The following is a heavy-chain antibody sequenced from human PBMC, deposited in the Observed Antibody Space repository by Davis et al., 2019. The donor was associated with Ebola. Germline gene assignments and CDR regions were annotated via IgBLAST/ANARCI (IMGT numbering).Heavy chain of an antibody. Sequence: PSETLSLTCTVSGGSITSDEYYWNWIRQPPGKGLEWIGYIYYGGNTYYNPSLKRRVTISVDTSKNQFSLKLNSVTAADTAVYYCARRRYYDILTGHYRTSRVAGEFVDYWGQGTLVTVSS. J-gene: IGHJ4*02. CDR1: GGSITSDEYY. CDR3: ARRRYYDILTGHYRTSRVAGEFVDY. V-gene: IGHV4-30-4*01. D-gene: IGHD3-9*01. CDR2: IYYGGNT.